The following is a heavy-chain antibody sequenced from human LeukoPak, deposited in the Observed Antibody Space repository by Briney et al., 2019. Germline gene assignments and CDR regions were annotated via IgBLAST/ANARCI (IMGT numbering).Heavy chain of an antibody. D-gene: IGHD1-26*01. CDR1: GFTFISYA. J-gene: IGHJ3*02. Sequence: GGSLRLSCAASGFTFISYAMSWVHQAPGKGPESVSGVLGGGGTTYYADSVKGRFTISRDNSKNTMSLQMHRLRAEDTALYYCANRAHSGSYYAAFDIWGQGTEVTVSS. V-gene: IGHV3-23*01. CDR3: ANRAHSGSYYAAFDI. CDR2: VLGGGGTT.